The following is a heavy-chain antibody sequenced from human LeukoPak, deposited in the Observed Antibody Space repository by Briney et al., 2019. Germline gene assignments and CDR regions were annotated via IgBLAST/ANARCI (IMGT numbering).Heavy chain of an antibody. Sequence: GGSLRLSCAVSGLPFNDAWMNWVRQAPGKGLEWVSSISSSSSSYIYYADSVKGRFTISRDNAKNSLYLQMNSLRAEDTAVYYCARAGRQEYSSSYWGQGTLVTVSS. J-gene: IGHJ4*02. CDR2: ISSSSSSYI. CDR1: GLPFNDAW. CDR3: ARAGRQEYSSSY. V-gene: IGHV3-21*01. D-gene: IGHD6-6*01.